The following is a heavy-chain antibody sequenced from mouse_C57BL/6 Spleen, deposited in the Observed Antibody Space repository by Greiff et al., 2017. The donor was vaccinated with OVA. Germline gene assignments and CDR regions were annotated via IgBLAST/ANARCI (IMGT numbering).Heavy chain of an antibody. D-gene: IGHD1-1*01. J-gene: IGHJ2*01. V-gene: IGHV1-76*01. Sequence: QVQLQQSGAELVRPGASVKLSCKASGYTFTDYYINWVKQRPGQGLEWIARIYPGSGNTYYNEKFKGKATLTAEKSSSTAYMQLSSLTSEDSAVYFCARDTTVALDYWGQGTTLTVSS. CDR3: ARDTTVALDY. CDR1: GYTFTDYY. CDR2: IYPGSGNT.